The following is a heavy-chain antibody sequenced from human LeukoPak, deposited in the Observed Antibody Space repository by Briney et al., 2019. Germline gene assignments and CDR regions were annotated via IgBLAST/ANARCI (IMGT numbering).Heavy chain of an antibody. CDR2: ISANNGNT. Sequence: ASVKVSCKASGYTFTAYGISWVRQAPGQGLEWMGWISANNGNTNYAQKVQGRVTMTRDTSTSTAYMELRSLRYNDTAVYYCSRDDGPFGGVRFDHWGQGTLVTVSS. D-gene: IGHD3-16*01. V-gene: IGHV1-18*01. J-gene: IGHJ4*02. CDR1: GYTFTAYG. CDR3: SRDDGPFGGVRFDH.